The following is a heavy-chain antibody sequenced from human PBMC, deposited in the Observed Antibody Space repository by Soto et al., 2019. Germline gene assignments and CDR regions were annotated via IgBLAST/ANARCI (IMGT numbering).Heavy chain of an antibody. D-gene: IGHD3-3*01. Sequence: PSETLSLTCTVSGASISSGDYYWSWIRQPPGKGLEWIAYISYSGTTYYNPSLKSRVTISVDTSRNQFSLKLNSVNAADTAVYYCVRALGSRFMEWPRFEPWGQGSLVTVSS. CDR2: ISYSGTT. CDR3: VRALGSRFMEWPRFEP. CDR1: GASISSGDYY. V-gene: IGHV4-30-4*01. J-gene: IGHJ5*02.